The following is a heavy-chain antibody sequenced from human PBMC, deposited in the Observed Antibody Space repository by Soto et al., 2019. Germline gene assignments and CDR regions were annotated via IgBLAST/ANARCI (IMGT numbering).Heavy chain of an antibody. J-gene: IGHJ6*02. CDR1: GYTFTSYY. D-gene: IGHD5-12*01. CDR3: ARGNIVAIFGMDV. Sequence: QVQLVQSGAEVKKPGASVKVSCQASGYTFTSYYMHWVRQAPGQGLEWMGIINPSGGSTTFAQRFQGKVTMTRDTSTSTVYMELSSLTSEDTAVYYCARGNIVAIFGMDVWGQGTTVTVSS. V-gene: IGHV1-46*01. CDR2: INPSGGST.